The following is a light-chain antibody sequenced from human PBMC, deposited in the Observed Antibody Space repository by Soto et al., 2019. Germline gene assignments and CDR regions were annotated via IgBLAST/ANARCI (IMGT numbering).Light chain of an antibody. CDR1: SSNIGSNY. CDR3: AAWDDSLNGYV. V-gene: IGLV1-47*01. J-gene: IGLJ1*01. CDR2: RNN. Sequence: QSVLTQPPSASGTPGQGVTISCSGSSSNIGSNYVYWYQQLPGTAPKLLISRNNQRPSGVPDRFSGSKSGTSASLAISGLRSEDEADYYCAAWDDSLNGYVIATGTKLTVL.